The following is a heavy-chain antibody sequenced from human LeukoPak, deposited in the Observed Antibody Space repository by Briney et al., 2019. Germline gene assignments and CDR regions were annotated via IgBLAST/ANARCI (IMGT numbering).Heavy chain of an antibody. V-gene: IGHV3-23*01. CDR2: ISGSGGST. CDR1: GFTFSRYA. CDR3: ADWAGEGFNRMFDW. J-gene: IGHJ4*02. Sequence: PGGSLRLSCAASGFTFSRYAMSWVRQAPGKGLEWVSAISGSGGSTYYADSVKGRFTISRDNSKNTLFLQMNSLRAEDTAVYYCADWAGEGFNRMFDWWGQGALVTVSS. D-gene: IGHD6-19*01.